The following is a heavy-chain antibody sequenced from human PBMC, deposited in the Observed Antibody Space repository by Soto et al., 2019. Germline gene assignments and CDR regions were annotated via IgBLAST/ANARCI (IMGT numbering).Heavy chain of an antibody. J-gene: IGHJ4*02. CDR3: ATSYGSGYRAFDY. D-gene: IGHD3-10*01. V-gene: IGHV1-69*04. CDR1: GDTFSFYS. Sequence: QVQLVQSGAEVKRPGSSVKVSCKASGDTFSFYSINWVRQAPGLGLEWMGRVNPILSMSNYAQRFQGRVTMTADKSSSTAYMELRGLRSADTAMYYCATSYGSGYRAFDYWGQGARVTVSS. CDR2: VNPILSMS.